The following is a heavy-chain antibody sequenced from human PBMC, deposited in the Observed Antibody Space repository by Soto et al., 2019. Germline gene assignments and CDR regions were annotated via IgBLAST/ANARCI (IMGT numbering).Heavy chain of an antibody. D-gene: IGHD3-3*01. CDR3: ARDPGAGYDFRSGYYVVRSMDV. CDR2: INSDGSST. CDR1: GFTFSSYW. V-gene: IGHV3-74*01. Sequence: EVQLVESGGGLVQPGGSLRLSCAASGFTFSSYWMHWVRQAPGKGLVWVSRINSDGSSTSYADSVKGRFTISRDNAKNTLYQHMNSLRAEDKAVYYCARDPGAGYDFRSGYYVVRSMDVWGQGTTVTVSS. J-gene: IGHJ6*02.